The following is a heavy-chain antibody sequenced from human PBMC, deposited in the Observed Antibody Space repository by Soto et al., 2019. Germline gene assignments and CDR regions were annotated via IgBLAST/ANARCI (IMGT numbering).Heavy chain of an antibody. CDR2: IRSKANSYAT. Sequence: GGSLRLSCAASGFTFSGSAMHWVRQASGKGLEWVGRIRSKANSYATAYAASVEGRFTISRDDSKNTAYLQMNSLKTEDTAVYYCTRHTAMVILWGQGTLVTVSS. J-gene: IGHJ4*02. D-gene: IGHD5-18*01. CDR3: TRHTAMVIL. CDR1: GFTFSGSA. V-gene: IGHV3-73*01.